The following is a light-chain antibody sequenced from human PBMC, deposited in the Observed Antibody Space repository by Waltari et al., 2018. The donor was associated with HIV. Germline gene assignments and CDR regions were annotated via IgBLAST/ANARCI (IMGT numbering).Light chain of an antibody. CDR2: DVT. V-gene: IGLV2-11*01. J-gene: IGLJ1*01. Sequence: QSALTQPRSVSGSPGQSVTISCTGTSSDVGTYNYVSWYQQLPGKAPRLMIYDVTKRPSGVPDRFSGSKSGNTASLTISGLQAEDEADYYCCSYAGTYTYVFGTGTEVTV. CDR1: SSDVGTYNY. CDR3: CSYAGTYTYV.